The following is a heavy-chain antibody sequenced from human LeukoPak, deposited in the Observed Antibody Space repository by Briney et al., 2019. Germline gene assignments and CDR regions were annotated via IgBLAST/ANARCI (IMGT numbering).Heavy chain of an antibody. J-gene: IGHJ4*02. D-gene: IGHD3-9*01. CDR1: GYTFSSYY. CDR2: ISAYNGNT. Sequence: ASVKVSCKASGYTFSSYYVHWVRQAPGQGLEWMGWISAYNGNTNYAQKLQGRVTMTTDTSTSTAYMELRSLRSDDTAVYYCARAKPYYDILTGYFDYWGQGTLVTVSS. V-gene: IGHV1-18*04. CDR3: ARAKPYYDILTGYFDY.